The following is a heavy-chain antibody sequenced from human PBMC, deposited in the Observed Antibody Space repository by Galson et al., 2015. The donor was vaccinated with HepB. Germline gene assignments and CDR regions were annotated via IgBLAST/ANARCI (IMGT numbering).Heavy chain of an antibody. CDR2: IVPIFGTA. J-gene: IGHJ6*02. Sequence: SVKVSCKASGGTFSSYAFSWVRQAPGQGLEWMGGIVPIFGTAIYAQKFQGRVTITADESTSTAYMELSSLRSEDTAVYYCAGLATQGLHYSSYKYGMDVWGQGTTVTVSS. D-gene: IGHD1-1*01. CDR1: GGTFSSYA. V-gene: IGHV1-69*13. CDR3: AGLATQGLHYSSYKYGMDV.